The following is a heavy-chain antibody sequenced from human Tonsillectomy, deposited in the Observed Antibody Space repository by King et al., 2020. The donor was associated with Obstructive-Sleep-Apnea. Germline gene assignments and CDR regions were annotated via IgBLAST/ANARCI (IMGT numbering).Heavy chain of an antibody. V-gene: IGHV3-23*04. J-gene: IGHJ4*02. Sequence: VQLVESGGGLVQPGGSVRLSCAASGFTFGSYAMSWVRQAPGKGLEWVSAVSRSGESTYYADSVKGRFAISRDTSNNTLFLQMNSLRAEDTAVYYCATVSTYYDILTGYYNVPYYFDCWGQGTLVTVSS. D-gene: IGHD3-9*01. CDR3: ATVSTYYDILTGYYNVPYYFDC. CDR1: GFTFGSYA. CDR2: VSRSGEST.